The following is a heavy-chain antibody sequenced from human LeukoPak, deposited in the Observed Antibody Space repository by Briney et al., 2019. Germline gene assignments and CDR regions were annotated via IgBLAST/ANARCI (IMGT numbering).Heavy chain of an antibody. CDR2: ISWNSGSI. Sequence: PGRSLRLSCAASGFTFDDYAMHWVRQAPGKGLEWVSGISWNSGSIGYADSVKGRFTISRDNAKNSLYLQMNSLRAEDTALYYCAKDLYGSGSYCYFDYWGQGTLVTVSS. CDR3: AKDLYGSGSYCYFDY. J-gene: IGHJ4*02. D-gene: IGHD3-10*01. V-gene: IGHV3-9*01. CDR1: GFTFDDYA.